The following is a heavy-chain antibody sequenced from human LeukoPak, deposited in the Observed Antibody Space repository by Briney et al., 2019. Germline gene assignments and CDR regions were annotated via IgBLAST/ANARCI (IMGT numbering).Heavy chain of an antibody. Sequence: PGGSLRLSCAASGFTFSNNWMHWVRQAPGKGLVWVSRINSEGSTISYADSVKGRFTISRDNAKNTLYLQMNSLRAEDTAVYYCARGRVPAAFDYWGQGTLVTVS. J-gene: IGHJ4*02. CDR1: GFTFSNNW. CDR2: INSEGSTI. CDR3: ARGRVPAAFDY. V-gene: IGHV3-74*01. D-gene: IGHD2-2*01.